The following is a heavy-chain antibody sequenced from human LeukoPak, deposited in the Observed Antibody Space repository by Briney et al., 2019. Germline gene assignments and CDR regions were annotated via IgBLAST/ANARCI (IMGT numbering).Heavy chain of an antibody. Sequence: SETPSLTCTVSGVSIITSNSYWGWIRQPPGKGLEWIGSIYYTGNTYYNASLKSQVSISIDTSKNQFSLRLTSVTAADTAVYFCARQTGSGLFILPGGQGTLVTVSS. CDR2: IYYTGNT. D-gene: IGHD3/OR15-3a*01. CDR3: ARQTGSGLFILP. J-gene: IGHJ4*02. V-gene: IGHV4-39*01. CDR1: GVSIITSNSY.